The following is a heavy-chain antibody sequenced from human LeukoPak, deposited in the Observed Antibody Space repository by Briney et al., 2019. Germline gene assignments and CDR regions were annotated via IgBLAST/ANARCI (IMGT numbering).Heavy chain of an antibody. V-gene: IGHV4-59*08. CDR3: ARVSGSYYFRYYYYGMDV. CDR1: GGSISSSY. D-gene: IGHD1-26*01. Sequence: SETLSLTCSVSGGSISSSYWSWIRQPPGRGLEWIGYSYYTGDSNYSPSLKSRVTISFATSKNQFSLRLRSVTATDTAVYYCARVSGSYYFRYYYYGMDVWGQGTTVTVSS. CDR2: SYYTGDS. J-gene: IGHJ6*02.